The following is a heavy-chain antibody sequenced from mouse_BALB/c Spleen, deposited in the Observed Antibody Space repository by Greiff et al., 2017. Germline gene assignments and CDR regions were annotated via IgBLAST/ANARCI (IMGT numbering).Heavy chain of an antibody. CDR1: GFSLTSYG. J-gene: IGHJ2*01. CDR3: ACLVSPYFDY. D-gene: IGHD2-10*02. V-gene: IGHV2-9*02. Sequence: QVQLKESGPGLVAPSQSLSITCTVSGFSLTSYGVHWVRQPPGKGLEWLGVIWAGGSTNYNSALMSRLSISKDNSKSQVFLKMNSLQTDDTAMYYCACLVSPYFDYWGQGTTLTVSS. CDR2: IWAGGST.